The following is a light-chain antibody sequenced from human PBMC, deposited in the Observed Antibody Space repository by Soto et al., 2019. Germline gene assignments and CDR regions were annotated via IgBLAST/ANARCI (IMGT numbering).Light chain of an antibody. CDR1: QGISSY. J-gene: IGKJ4*01. CDR2: AAS. Sequence: DIQLTQSPSFLSASVGDRVTITCRASQGISSYLAWYQQKPGKAPKLLIYAASTLQSGVPSRFSGSGSGTEFTHTISSLQPEDFATYHCQQLNSYPLTFGGGTKVEIK. CDR3: QQLNSYPLT. V-gene: IGKV1-9*01.